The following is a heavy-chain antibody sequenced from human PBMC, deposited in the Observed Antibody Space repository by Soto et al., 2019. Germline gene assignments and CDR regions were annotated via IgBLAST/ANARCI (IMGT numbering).Heavy chain of an antibody. CDR2: INPSGGST. CDR3: ARDRPVRGYYDFWSGYRYYYYYGMDV. CDR1: GYTFTSYY. Sequence: SVKVSCKASGYTFTSYYMHWVRQAPGQGLEWMGIINPSGGSTSYAQKFQGRVTMTRDTSTSTVYMELSSLRSEDTAVYYCARDRPVRGYYDFWSGYRYYYYYGMDVWGQGTTGTVSS. J-gene: IGHJ6*02. D-gene: IGHD3-3*01. V-gene: IGHV1-46*01.